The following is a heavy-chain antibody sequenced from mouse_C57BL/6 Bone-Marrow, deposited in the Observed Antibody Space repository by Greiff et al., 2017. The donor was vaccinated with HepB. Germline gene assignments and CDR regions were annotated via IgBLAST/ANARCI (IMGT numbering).Heavy chain of an antibody. D-gene: IGHD1-1*01. CDR1: GYTFTSYT. J-gene: IGHJ3*01. CDR2: INPSSGYT. CDR3: VYYSWFAY. Sequence: VHLVESGAELARPGASVKMSCKASGYTFTSYTMHWVKQRPGQGLEWIGYINPSSGYTKYNQKFKDKATLTADKSSSTAYMQLSSLTSEDSAVYYCVYYSWFAYWGQGTRVTVSA. V-gene: IGHV1-4*01.